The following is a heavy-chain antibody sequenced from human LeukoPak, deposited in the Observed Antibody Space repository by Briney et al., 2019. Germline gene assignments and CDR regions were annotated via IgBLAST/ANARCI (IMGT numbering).Heavy chain of an antibody. CDR3: ARVSGSYVVNWFDP. J-gene: IGHJ5*02. D-gene: IGHD1-26*01. CDR1: GGSISSYY. CDR2: IYYSGST. Sequence: SETLSLTCTDSGGSISSYYWSWIRQPPGKGLEWIGYIYYSGSTNYNPSLKSRVTISVDTSKNQFSLKLSSVTAADTAVYYCARVSGSYVVNWFDPWGQGTLVTVSS. V-gene: IGHV4-59*01.